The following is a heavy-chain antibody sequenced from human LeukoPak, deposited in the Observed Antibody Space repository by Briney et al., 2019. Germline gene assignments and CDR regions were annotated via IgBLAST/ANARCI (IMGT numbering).Heavy chain of an antibody. V-gene: IGHV3-23*01. D-gene: IGHD5-24*01. Sequence: PGGSLRLSCAASGFTFSSYAMSWVRQAPGKGLEWVSIISGTGGRTYYADSVKGRFNISRDNSKNTLYLQMNSLRAEDTAVYYCARDLDGYKGDYGMDVWGQGTTVTVSS. J-gene: IGHJ6*02. CDR2: ISGTGGRT. CDR1: GFTFSSYA. CDR3: ARDLDGYKGDYGMDV.